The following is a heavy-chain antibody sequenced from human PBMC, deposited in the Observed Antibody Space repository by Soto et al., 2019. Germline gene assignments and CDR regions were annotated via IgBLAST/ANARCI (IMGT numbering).Heavy chain of an antibody. V-gene: IGHV4-39*01. CDR2: IYYSGST. CDR1: GGSISSSSYY. Sequence: QLQLQESGPGLVKPSETLSLTCTVSGGSISSSSYYWGWIRQPPGKGLEWIGSIYYSGSTYYNPSLKSRVTISLDTSKNRFSLKLSSVPAADTAVYYCARCSYRTLTYYYYYMDVWGKGTTVTVSS. J-gene: IGHJ6*03. D-gene: IGHD1-26*01. CDR3: ARCSYRTLTYYYYYMDV.